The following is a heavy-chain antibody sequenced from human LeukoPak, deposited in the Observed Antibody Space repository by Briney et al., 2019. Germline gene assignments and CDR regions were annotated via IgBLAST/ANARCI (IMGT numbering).Heavy chain of an antibody. J-gene: IGHJ4*02. V-gene: IGHV3-7*03. D-gene: IGHD2-15*01. Sequence: GGSLRLSCAASGFTFSSYWMNWARQAPGKGLEWVASINHNGNVNYYVDSVKGRFTISRDNAKNTLYLQMNSLRADDTAVYYCAREFGSSRYFDYWGQGTPVTVSS. CDR1: GFTFSSYW. CDR3: AREFGSSRYFDY. CDR2: INHNGNVN.